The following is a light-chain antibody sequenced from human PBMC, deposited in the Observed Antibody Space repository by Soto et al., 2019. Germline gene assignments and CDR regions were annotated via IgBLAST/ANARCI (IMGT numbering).Light chain of an antibody. CDR3: HQYGISPGT. V-gene: IGKV3-20*01. J-gene: IGKJ1*01. Sequence: EIVLTQSPGTLSSSPGERVTLSCRAIQSVTSNYLAWYQQKPGQSPRLLIFGASIRDTGLPDRFSGGGSGRDFTLTISRLEPEDSAVYYCHQYGISPGTFGQGTKVDIK. CDR2: GAS. CDR1: QSVTSNY.